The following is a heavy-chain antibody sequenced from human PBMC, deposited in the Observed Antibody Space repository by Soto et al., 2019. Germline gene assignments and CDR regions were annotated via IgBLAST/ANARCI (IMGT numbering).Heavy chain of an antibody. Sequence: GESLKISCAASGFTFSTYNMNWVRQAPGKGLEWVSYISSDSNTVYYADSVKGRFTISRDNAKNSLYLQMNSLRAADTAVYYCAPESHIAVTGISYFDYWGQGTLVTVSS. CDR3: APESHIAVTGISYFDY. V-gene: IGHV3-48*01. CDR2: ISSDSNTV. J-gene: IGHJ4*02. D-gene: IGHD6-19*01. CDR1: GFTFSTYN.